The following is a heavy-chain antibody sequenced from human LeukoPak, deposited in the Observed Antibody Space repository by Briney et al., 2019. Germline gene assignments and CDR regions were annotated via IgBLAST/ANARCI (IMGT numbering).Heavy chain of an antibody. V-gene: IGHV4-30-4*01. J-gene: IGHJ4*02. Sequence: TPSETLSLTCTVSGGSISSGDYYWSWIRQPPGKGLEWIGYIYYSGSTYYNPSLKSRVTISVDTSKNQFSLKLGSVTAADTAVYYCARRVHSSSWSSYFDYWGQETLVTVSS. CDR3: ARRVHSSSWSSYFDY. D-gene: IGHD6-13*01. CDR2: IYYSGST. CDR1: GGSISSGDYY.